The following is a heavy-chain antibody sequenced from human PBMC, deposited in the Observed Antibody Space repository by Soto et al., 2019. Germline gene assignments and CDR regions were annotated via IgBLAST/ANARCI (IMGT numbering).Heavy chain of an antibody. D-gene: IGHD4-4*01. CDR2: IIPMFGTP. CDR3: ARGGRTVTAPGVLDY. Sequence: GASVKVSCKASGGTFSIYAFSWVRQAPGQGLEWMGGIIPMFGTPNYAQKFQGRVTITRDTSASTAYMELSSLRSEDTAVYYCARGGRTVTAPGVLDYWGQGTLVTVSS. J-gene: IGHJ4*02. V-gene: IGHV1-69*05. CDR1: GGTFSIYA.